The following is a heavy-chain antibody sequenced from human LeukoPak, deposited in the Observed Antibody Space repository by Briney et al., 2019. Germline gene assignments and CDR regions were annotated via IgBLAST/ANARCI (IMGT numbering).Heavy chain of an antibody. J-gene: IGHJ5*02. CDR3: ARDYANYDFWSGYYTRWWFDP. V-gene: IGHV4-4*07. Sequence: TSETLSLTCTVSGGSISSYYWSWIRQPAGKGLEWIGRIYTSGSTNYNPSLKSRVTMSVDTSKNRFSLKLSSVTAADTAVYYCARDYANYDFWSGYYTRWWFDPWGQGTLVTVSS. CDR2: IYTSGST. CDR1: GGSISSYY. D-gene: IGHD3-3*01.